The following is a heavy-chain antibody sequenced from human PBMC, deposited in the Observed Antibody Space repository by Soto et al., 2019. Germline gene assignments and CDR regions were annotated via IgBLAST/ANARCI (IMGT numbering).Heavy chain of an antibody. D-gene: IGHD6-13*01. Sequence: SLRLSCAASGFTFSNYAMGWVRQAAGKGLEWVSGISISGDNTMYADSVKGRFTISRDNSKHPLYLRMISLRAEDAAVYYCAKDHVNVYSTNWYDFGGQGPLVTVSS. V-gene: IGHV3-23*01. J-gene: IGHJ5*01. CDR1: GFTFSNYA. CDR2: ISISGDNT. CDR3: AKDHVNVYSTNWYDF.